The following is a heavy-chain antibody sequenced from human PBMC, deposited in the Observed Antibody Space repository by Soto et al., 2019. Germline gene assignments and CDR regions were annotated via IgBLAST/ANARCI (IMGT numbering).Heavy chain of an antibody. V-gene: IGHV1-8*01. Sequence: ASVKVSCKASGYIFTNNDIHWVRQAAGQGLEWLGWLNPFSGDTTSAQMFQDRITMTRNISIVTAYMELSSLRSEDTAVYYCVTEGGGRAPFASWGQGTLVTVSS. CDR2: LNPFSGDT. D-gene: IGHD2-15*01. CDR1: GYIFTNND. J-gene: IGHJ4*02. CDR3: VTEGGGRAPFAS.